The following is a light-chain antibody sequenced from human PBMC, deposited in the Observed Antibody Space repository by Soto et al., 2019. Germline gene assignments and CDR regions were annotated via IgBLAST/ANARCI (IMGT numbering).Light chain of an antibody. CDR3: QQRSNWQVT. J-gene: IGKJ5*01. Sequence: EIGLTQSPGTLSLSPGERATLSCRASQSISSYLAWYQQKPGQAPRLLIYDASNRATGIPARFSGSGSGTDFTLTISSLEPEDFAVYYCQQRSNWQVTFGQGTRLEIK. CDR2: DAS. V-gene: IGKV3-11*01. CDR1: QSISSY.